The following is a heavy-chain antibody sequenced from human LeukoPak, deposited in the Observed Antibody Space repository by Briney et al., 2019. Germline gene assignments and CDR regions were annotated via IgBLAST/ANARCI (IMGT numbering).Heavy chain of an antibody. D-gene: IGHD4/OR15-4a*01. CDR1: GFTFSSYG. CDR2: ISSNGGST. V-gene: IGHV3-64D*06. Sequence: PGRSLRLSCAASGFTFSSYGMHWVRQAPGKGLEYVSAISSNGGSTYYADSVKGRFTISRDNSKNTLYLQMSSLRAEDTAVYYCVKGCPRSAFDIWGQGTMVTVSS. CDR3: VKGCPRSAFDI. J-gene: IGHJ3*02.